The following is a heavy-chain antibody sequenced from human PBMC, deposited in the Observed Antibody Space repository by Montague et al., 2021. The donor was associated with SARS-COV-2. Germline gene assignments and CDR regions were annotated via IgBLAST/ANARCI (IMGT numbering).Heavy chain of an antibody. J-gene: IGHJ6*03. CDR2: IYHSGST. CDR3: AGTYYDFWSGFIHYYYMDV. CDR1: GGSISSINW. D-gene: IGHD3-3*01. V-gene: IGHV4-4*02. Sequence: SETLSLTCVVSGGSISSINWWSWVRQPPGKGLEWIGEIYHSGSTNYNPSLKSRVIISVDKSKNQFSLKLSSVTAADTAVYYCAGTYYDFWSGFIHYYYMDVWGKGTTVTVSS.